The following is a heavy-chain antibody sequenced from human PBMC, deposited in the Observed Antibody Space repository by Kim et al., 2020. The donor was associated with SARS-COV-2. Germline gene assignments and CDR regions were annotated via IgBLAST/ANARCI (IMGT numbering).Heavy chain of an antibody. CDR3: ARPDSYGTYYGMDV. D-gene: IGHD5-18*01. V-gene: IGHV4-39*01. J-gene: IGHJ6*02. Sequence: NPPLMSRVTISVDTSKNQFSLKLSSVTAADTAVYYCARPDSYGTYYGMDVWGQGTTVTVSS.